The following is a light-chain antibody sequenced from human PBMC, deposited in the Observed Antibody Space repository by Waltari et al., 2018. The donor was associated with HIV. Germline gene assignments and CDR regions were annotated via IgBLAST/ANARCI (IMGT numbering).Light chain of an antibody. CDR3: SSRDSNGDHLVV. Sequence: SSELTQEPAVSVALGQTVRITCQGDSHRSYYVSWYHQKPGQAPVLVIYGKNSRPSGIPDRFSGSGSGDTYSLTITGAQSEDEGDYYCSSRDSNGDHLVVFGGGTKLTVL. CDR2: GKN. J-gene: IGLJ2*01. V-gene: IGLV3-19*01. CDR1: SHRSYY.